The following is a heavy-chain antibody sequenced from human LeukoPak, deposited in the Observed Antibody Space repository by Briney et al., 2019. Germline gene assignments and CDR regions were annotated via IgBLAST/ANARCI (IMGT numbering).Heavy chain of an antibody. CDR2: IKQDGSEK. J-gene: IGHJ4*02. CDR3: ARAFCSSTTCYQGGFDY. D-gene: IGHD2-2*01. Sequence: PGGSLRLSCAASGLTFSNYWMSWVRQAPGKGLEWVANIKQDGSEKYYVDSVKGRFTISRDNAKNSLYLQMNSLRAEDTAVYYCARAFCSSTTCYQGGFDYWGQGTLVTVSS. CDR1: GLTFSNYW. V-gene: IGHV3-7*04.